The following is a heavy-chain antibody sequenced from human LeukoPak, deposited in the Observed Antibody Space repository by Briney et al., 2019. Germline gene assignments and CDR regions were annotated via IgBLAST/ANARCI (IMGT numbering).Heavy chain of an antibody. D-gene: IGHD1-26*01. CDR2: IYYSGST. Sequence: PSETLSLTCTVSGGSISSYYWSWIRQPPGKGLEWIGYIYYSGSTNYNPSLKSRVTISVDTSKNQFSLKLSSVTAADTAAYYCASSPSVGATHPDAFDIWGQGTMVTVSS. J-gene: IGHJ3*02. CDR3: ASSPSVGATHPDAFDI. CDR1: GGSISSYY. V-gene: IGHV4-59*01.